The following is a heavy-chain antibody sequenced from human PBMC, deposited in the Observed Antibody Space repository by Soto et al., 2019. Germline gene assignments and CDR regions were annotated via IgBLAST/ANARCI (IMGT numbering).Heavy chain of an antibody. D-gene: IGHD1-1*01. CDR3: ATGGVQKPYYYGMDV. J-gene: IGHJ6*02. Sequence: QVQLVQSGAEVKKPGASVKVSCKVSGYTLTELSMHWVRQAPGKGLEWMGGFDPEDGETIYAQKFQGRVTMTEDTTKDTADLDTLTLSAEDTAVYYGATGGVQKPYYYGMDVWGQGTTVTVSS. CDR2: FDPEDGET. V-gene: IGHV1-24*01. CDR1: GYTLTELS.